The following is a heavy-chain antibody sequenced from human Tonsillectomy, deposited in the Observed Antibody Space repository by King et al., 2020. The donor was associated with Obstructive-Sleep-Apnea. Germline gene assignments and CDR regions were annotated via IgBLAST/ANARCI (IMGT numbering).Heavy chain of an antibody. J-gene: IGHJ4*02. Sequence: VQLVESGGGLVQPGGSLRLSCAASGFTFSNYWMTWVRQAPGKGLEWVANIKQDGSEKNNVDSVKGRFTTSRDNAKNSLYLQMNSLRAEDTAVYYCARGAGALWGQGTLVTVSS. V-gene: IGHV3-7*03. CDR2: IKQDGSEK. D-gene: IGHD1-26*01. CDR1: GFTFSNYW. CDR3: ARGAGAL.